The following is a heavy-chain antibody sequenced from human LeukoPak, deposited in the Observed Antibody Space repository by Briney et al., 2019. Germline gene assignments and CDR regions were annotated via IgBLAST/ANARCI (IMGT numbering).Heavy chain of an antibody. D-gene: IGHD3-22*01. Sequence: GGSLRLSCAASGFTFSSYSMNWVRQAPGKGLEWVSSISSSSSYIYYAGSVKGRFTISRDNAKNSLYLQMNSLRAEDTAVYYCARDPPNDYYDSSGYRWGQGTLVTVSS. CDR3: ARDPPNDYYDSSGYR. V-gene: IGHV3-21*01. CDR1: GFTFSSYS. CDR2: ISSSSSYI. J-gene: IGHJ5*02.